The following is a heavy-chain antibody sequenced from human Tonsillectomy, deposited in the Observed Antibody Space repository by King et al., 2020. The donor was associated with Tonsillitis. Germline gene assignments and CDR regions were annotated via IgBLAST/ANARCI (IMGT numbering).Heavy chain of an antibody. Sequence: QVQLVESGGGVVQPGRSLRLSCAASGFTFSSYGMHWVRQAPGKGLEWVAVRWYDGSNKYYADSVKGRFTISRDNSKNTVYLQMNSLRAEDTAVDYCAREGSSWNALSHYWGQGTLVTVSS. D-gene: IGHD6-13*01. J-gene: IGHJ4*02. CDR3: AREGSSWNALSHY. CDR1: GFTFSSYG. V-gene: IGHV3-33*01. CDR2: RWYDGSNK.